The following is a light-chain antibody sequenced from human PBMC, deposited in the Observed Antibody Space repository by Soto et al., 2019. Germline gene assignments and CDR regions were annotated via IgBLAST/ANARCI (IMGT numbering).Light chain of an antibody. Sequence: QAVVTQPPSASGTPGQWITISCSGSSSNIGSNTVHWYQQLPGTAPKVLIYSNNQRPSGVPDRFSGSKSGTSASLAISGLQAEHEADYYCATWDESLTGEVFGPGTKVTVL. CDR3: ATWDESLTGEV. V-gene: IGLV1-44*01. CDR2: SNN. CDR1: SSNIGSNT. J-gene: IGLJ1*01.